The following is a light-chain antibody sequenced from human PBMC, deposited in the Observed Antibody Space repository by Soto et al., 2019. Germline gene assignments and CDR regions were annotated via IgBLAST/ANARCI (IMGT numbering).Light chain of an antibody. Sequence: DIQMTQSPSSLSASVGDRVTITCRASQSISSYLNWYQQKPGKAPKLLIYAASSLQSGVPSRFXGSGSGTDFTLTISSLQPEDFATYYCHQSYSTPPVTFGPGTKVDIK. V-gene: IGKV1-39*01. CDR3: HQSYSTPPVT. J-gene: IGKJ3*01. CDR1: QSISSY. CDR2: AAS.